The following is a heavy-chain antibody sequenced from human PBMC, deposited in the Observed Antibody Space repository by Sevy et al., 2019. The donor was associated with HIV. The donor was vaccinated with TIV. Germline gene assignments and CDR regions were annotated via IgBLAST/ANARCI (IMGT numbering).Heavy chain of an antibody. CDR1: GFTFSSYA. Sequence: GGSLRLSCAASGFTFSSYAMSWFRQAPGKGLEWVSAIGGRGGSKSFPDSGKGRFTFSRDNSKNTLYLQMNSLRAEDTAVYYCAKDSSGYSSGWYGQFDYWGQGTLVTVSS. CDR2: IGGRGGSK. CDR3: AKDSSGYSSGWYGQFDY. J-gene: IGHJ4*02. D-gene: IGHD6-19*01. V-gene: IGHV3-23*01.